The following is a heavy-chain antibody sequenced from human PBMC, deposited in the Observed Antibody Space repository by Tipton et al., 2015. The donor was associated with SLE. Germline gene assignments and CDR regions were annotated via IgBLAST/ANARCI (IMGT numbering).Heavy chain of an antibody. CDR1: GGSFSGYY. Sequence: TLSLTCAVYGGSFSGYYWSWIRQPPGKGLEWIGYIYYSGSTNYNPSLKSRVTISVDTSKNQFSLKLSSVTAADTAVYYCARGGTAMAYWYFDLWGRGTLVTVSS. D-gene: IGHD5-18*01. CDR3: ARGGTAMAYWYFDL. J-gene: IGHJ2*01. V-gene: IGHV4-59*08. CDR2: IYYSGST.